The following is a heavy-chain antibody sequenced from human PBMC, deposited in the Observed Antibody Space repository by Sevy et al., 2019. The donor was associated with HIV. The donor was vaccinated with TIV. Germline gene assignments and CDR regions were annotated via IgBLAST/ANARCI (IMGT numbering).Heavy chain of an antibody. CDR2: ISSSSSTI. CDR1: GFTFSSYN. V-gene: IGHV3-48*02. CDR3: ARDRSYYYDSSGYFAFDI. J-gene: IGHJ3*02. Sequence: GGSLRLSCAASGFTFSSYNMNWVRQAPGKGLEWVSYISSSSSTIYYADSVKGRFTVSRDNAKNSLYLQMNSLRDEDTAVYYCARDRSYYYDSSGYFAFDIWGQGTMVTVSS. D-gene: IGHD3-22*01.